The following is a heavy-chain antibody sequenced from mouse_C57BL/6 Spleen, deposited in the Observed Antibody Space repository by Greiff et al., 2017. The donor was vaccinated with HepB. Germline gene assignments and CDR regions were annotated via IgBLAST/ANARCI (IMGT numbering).Heavy chain of an antibody. V-gene: IGHV1-69*01. CDR3: ARGWAGYAMDY. D-gene: IGHD2-3*01. J-gene: IGHJ4*01. Sequence: QVQLQQPGAELVMPGASVKLSCKASGYTFTSYWMHWVKQRPGQGLEWIGEIDPSDSYTNYNQKFKGKSTLTVDKSSSTAYMQLSSLTSEDSAVYYCARGWAGYAMDYWGQGTSVTVSS. CDR1: GYTFTSYW. CDR2: IDPSDSYT.